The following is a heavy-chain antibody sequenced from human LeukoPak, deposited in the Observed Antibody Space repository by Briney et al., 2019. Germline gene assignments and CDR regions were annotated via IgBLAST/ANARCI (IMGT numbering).Heavy chain of an antibody. CDR2: INPNSGST. Sequence: ASVKVSCKASGYTFTGYYMHWVRQAPGQGLEWMGWINPNSGSTNYAQKFQGRVTMTRDASISTAYMELSRLRSDDTAVYYCARDQDSSGWYVWYFDYWGQGTLVTVSS. V-gene: IGHV1-2*02. J-gene: IGHJ4*02. D-gene: IGHD6-19*01. CDR1: GYTFTGYY. CDR3: ARDQDSSGWYVWYFDY.